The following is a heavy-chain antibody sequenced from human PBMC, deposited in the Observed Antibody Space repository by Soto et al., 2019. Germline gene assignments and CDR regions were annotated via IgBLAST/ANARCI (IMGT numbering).Heavy chain of an antibody. CDR1: GFSLSTSGMR. J-gene: IGHJ4*02. CDR2: IDWDDDK. V-gene: IGHV2-70*04. Sequence: VSGPTLVNPTQTLTLTCTFSGFSLSTSGMRASWIRQPPGKALEWLARIDWDDDKFYSTSLKTRLTISKDTSKNQVVLTMTNMDPVDTATYYCARSAYYYSSSGLFDYWGQGTLVTVSS. CDR3: ARSAYYYSSSGLFDY. D-gene: IGHD3-22*01.